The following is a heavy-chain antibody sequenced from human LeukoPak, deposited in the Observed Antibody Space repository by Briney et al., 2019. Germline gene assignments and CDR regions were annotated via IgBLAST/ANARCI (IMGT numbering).Heavy chain of an antibody. CDR3: ARDRSSLTGVTTYFDY. V-gene: IGHV3-21*01. CDR2: ISSSSSYI. CDR1: GFTFSNAW. Sequence: GGSLRLSCAASGFTFSNAWMSWVRQAPGKGLEWVSSISSSSSYIYYADSVKGRFTISRDNAKNSLYLQMNSLRAEDTAVYYCARDRSSLTGVTTYFDYWGQGTLVTVSS. D-gene: IGHD2-21*02. J-gene: IGHJ4*02.